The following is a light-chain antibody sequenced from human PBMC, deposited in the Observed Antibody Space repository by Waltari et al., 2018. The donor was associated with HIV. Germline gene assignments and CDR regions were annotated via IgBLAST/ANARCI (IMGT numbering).Light chain of an antibody. J-gene: IGKJ4*01. V-gene: IGKV4-1*01. Sequence: IVMTQSPDSLSVSLGGRATINCTSSPSVFYSSNNKDYLAWYQVRPGQPPNLHIYWASTRESGVPDRFSGSGSGTNFTLTITSLQAEDVATYYCHQYFNTPLTFGGGTTVEI. CDR2: WAS. CDR1: PSVFYSSNNKDY. CDR3: HQYFNTPLT.